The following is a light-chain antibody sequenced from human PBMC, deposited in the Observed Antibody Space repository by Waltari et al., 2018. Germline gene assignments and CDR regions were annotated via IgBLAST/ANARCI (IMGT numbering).Light chain of an antibody. V-gene: IGKV4-1*01. CDR3: QQYYSKPLT. CDR2: WAS. Sequence: DIVMNQSPDSLTVFLGEQTTMNFQSNQSVLNSYNNKNHLSCHQQQPGPPPKLLLYWASTRESGVPDRFNGSGSGTDFPLTISRQQAEDAAVYYFQQYYSKPLTFGGGTTVEIK. J-gene: IGKJ4*01. CDR1: QSVLNSYNNKNH.